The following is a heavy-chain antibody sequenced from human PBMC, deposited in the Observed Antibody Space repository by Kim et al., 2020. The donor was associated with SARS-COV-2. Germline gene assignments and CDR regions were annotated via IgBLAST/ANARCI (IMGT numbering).Heavy chain of an antibody. CDR2: IYSDGST. Sequence: GGSLRLSCAVSQFTVSNNYMSWVRQAPGKGLEWVSNIYSDGSTYYADSVKGRFTISRDNSKTTLFLQMDNLRVEDTAVYYCARGGGAYCGNDCLRTFDLWGRGTRVPVSS. CDR3: ARGGGAYCGNDCLRTFDL. V-gene: IGHV3-53*01. J-gene: IGHJ2*01. CDR1: QFTVSNNY. D-gene: IGHD2-21*02.